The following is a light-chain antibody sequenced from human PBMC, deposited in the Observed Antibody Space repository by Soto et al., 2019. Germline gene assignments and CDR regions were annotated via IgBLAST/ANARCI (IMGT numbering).Light chain of an antibody. CDR2: EVD. CDR1: GSDMGYFNY. J-gene: IGLJ1*01. Sequence: QSVLTQPASVSGSPGQSITISCTGTGSDMGYFNYVSWYQQQPGKAPKLKIYEVDNRPSGVSIRYSGSKSGSTASLTISGLQAEDEADYYCKSYAVGSTYVFGTGTKVTV. CDR3: KSYAVGSTYV. V-gene: IGLV2-14*01.